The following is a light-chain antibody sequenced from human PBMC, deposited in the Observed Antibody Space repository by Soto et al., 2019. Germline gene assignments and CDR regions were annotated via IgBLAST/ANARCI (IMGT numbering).Light chain of an antibody. CDR3: QSYDSSLSGGV. V-gene: IGLV1-40*01. Sequence: QSVLTQPPSVSGAPGQRVTISCTGSSSNIGAGCDVHWYQQLPGTAPKLLIYGNSNRPSGVPDRFSGSKSGTSASLAITGLRAEDEADYYCQSYDSSLSGGVFGGGTKLTVL. CDR1: SSNIGAGCD. J-gene: IGLJ3*02. CDR2: GNS.